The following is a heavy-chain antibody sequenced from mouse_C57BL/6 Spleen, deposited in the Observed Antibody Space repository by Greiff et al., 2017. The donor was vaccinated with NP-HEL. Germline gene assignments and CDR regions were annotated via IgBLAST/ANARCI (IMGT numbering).Heavy chain of an antibody. CDR2: INPNNGGT. CDR1: GYTFTDYN. D-gene: IGHD2-2*01. J-gene: IGHJ1*03. V-gene: IGHV1-22*01. Sequence: EVQLKESGPELVKPGASVKMSCKASGYTFTDYNMHWVKQSHGKSLEWIGYINPNNGGTSYNQKFKGKATLTVNKSSSTAYMELRSLTSEDSAVYYCAPGYDGDWYFDVWGTGTTVTVSS. CDR3: APGYDGDWYFDV.